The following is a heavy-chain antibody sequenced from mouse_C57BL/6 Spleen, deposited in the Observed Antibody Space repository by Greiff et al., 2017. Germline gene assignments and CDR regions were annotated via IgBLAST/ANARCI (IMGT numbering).Heavy chain of an antibody. CDR1: GYAFSSSW. J-gene: IGHJ4*01. CDR2: IYPGDGDT. D-gene: IGHD6-1*01. Sequence: QVQLQQSGPELVKPGASVKISCKASGYAFSSSWMNWVKQRPGKGLEWIGRIYPGDGDTNYNGKFKGKATLTADKSSSTAYMQLSSLTSEDSAVYFCARSQPHYYAMDYWGQGTSVTVSS. V-gene: IGHV1-82*01. CDR3: ARSQPHYYAMDY.